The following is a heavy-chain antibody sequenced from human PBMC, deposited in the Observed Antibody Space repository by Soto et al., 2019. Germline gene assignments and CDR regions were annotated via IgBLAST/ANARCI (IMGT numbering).Heavy chain of an antibody. CDR2: IDPSDSYT. J-gene: IGHJ4*02. CDR1: GYSFTSYW. Sequence: GESLKISCKGSGYSFTSYWISWVRQMPGKGLEWMGRIDPSDSYTNYSPSFQGHVTISADKSISTAYLQWSSLKASDTAMYYCARFVPDHCSSTSCPLNFDYWGQGTLVTVSS. D-gene: IGHD2-2*01. V-gene: IGHV5-10-1*01. CDR3: ARFVPDHCSSTSCPLNFDY.